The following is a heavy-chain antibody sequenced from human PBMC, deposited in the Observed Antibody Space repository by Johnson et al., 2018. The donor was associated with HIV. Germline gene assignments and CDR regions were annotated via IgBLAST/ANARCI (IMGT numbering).Heavy chain of an antibody. D-gene: IGHD1-26*01. CDR3: AKRYSGSLRDTFDI. CDR1: GITFSDYY. CDR2: ISSSGNTI. J-gene: IGHJ3*02. Sequence: QVQLVESGGGLVKPGGSLRLSCAASGITFSDYYMSWIRQAPGKGLEWVSYISSSGNTIYYADSVKGRVTISRDNAKKSLYLQMNSLRAEDTAVYYCAKRYSGSLRDTFDIWGQGTMVTVSS. V-gene: IGHV3-11*04.